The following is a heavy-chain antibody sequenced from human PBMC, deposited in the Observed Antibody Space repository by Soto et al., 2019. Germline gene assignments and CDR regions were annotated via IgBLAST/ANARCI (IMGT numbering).Heavy chain of an antibody. D-gene: IGHD3-9*01. Sequence: PXXSLRLSCAASGFTFSSYAMRWVRQAPEKGLEWVSAISGSGGSTYYADSVKGRFTISRDNSKNTLYLQMNSLRAEHTAVYYCASLYYDILTGPDTFDYWGQGTLVTVSS. CDR2: ISGSGGST. V-gene: IGHV3-23*01. CDR1: GFTFSSYA. J-gene: IGHJ4*02. CDR3: ASLYYDILTGPDTFDY.